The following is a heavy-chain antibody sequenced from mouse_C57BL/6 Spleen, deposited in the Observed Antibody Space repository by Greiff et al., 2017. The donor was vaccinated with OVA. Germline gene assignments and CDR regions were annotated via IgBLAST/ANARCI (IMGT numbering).Heavy chain of an antibody. CDR2: ISSGSSTI. CDR1: GFTFSDYG. J-gene: IGHJ3*01. Sequence: EVKVVESGGGLVKPGGSLKLSCAASGFTFSDYGMHWVRQAPEKGLEWVAYISSGSSTIYYADTVKGRFTISRDTAKNTLFLQMTSLRSEDTAMYYCARHSNYGGWFAYWGQGTLVTVSA. V-gene: IGHV5-17*01. CDR3: ARHSNYGGWFAY. D-gene: IGHD2-5*01.